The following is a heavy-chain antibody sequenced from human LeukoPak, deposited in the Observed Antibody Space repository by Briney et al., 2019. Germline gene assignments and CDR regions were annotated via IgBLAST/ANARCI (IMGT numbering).Heavy chain of an antibody. CDR3: ARDFYSSGYYSDY. CDR2: ISWNSGSI. V-gene: IGHV3-9*01. J-gene: IGHJ4*02. Sequence: GGSLRLSCAASGFTFDDYAMHWVRQAPGKGLEWVSGISWNSGSIGYADSVKGRFTISRDDSKNTLYLQMNSLRAEDTAVYYCARDFYSSGYYSDYWGQGTLVTVSS. CDR1: GFTFDDYA. D-gene: IGHD3-22*01.